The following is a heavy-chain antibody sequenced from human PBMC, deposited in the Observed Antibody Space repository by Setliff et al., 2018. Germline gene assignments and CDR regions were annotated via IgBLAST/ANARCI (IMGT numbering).Heavy chain of an antibody. CDR2: IHPDGSEK. J-gene: IGHJ4*02. V-gene: IGHV3-7*03. Sequence: GGSLRLSCGASGFTYKNDWVSWVRQAPGKGLEWLASIHPDGSEKYYVDSVKGRFTISRDSSKNTLYLQMNSLRAEDTAVYYCAKPQVELRWGFESWGQGTLVTV. D-gene: IGHD1-7*01. CDR1: GFTYKNDW. CDR3: AKPQVELRWGFES.